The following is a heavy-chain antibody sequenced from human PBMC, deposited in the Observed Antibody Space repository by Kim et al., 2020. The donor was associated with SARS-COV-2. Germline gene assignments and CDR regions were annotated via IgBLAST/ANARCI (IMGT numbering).Heavy chain of an antibody. Sequence: GGSLRLCCAASGFTFSSYGMHWVRQAPGKGLEWVAVIWYDGSNKYYADSVKGRFTISRHNSKNTLYLQMNSLRAEDTAVYYCAKEKRRHYYYGMDVWGQGATVTVSS. V-gene: IGHV3-33*06. CDR2: IWYDGSNK. D-gene: IGHD1-1*01. CDR3: AKEKRRHYYYGMDV. J-gene: IGHJ6*02. CDR1: GFTFSSYG.